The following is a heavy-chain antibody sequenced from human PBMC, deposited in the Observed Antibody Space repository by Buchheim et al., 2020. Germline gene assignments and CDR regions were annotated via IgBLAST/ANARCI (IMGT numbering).Heavy chain of an antibody. CDR3: AGITYCGGDCYFGGMDV. V-gene: IGHV3-21*01. Sequence: EVQLVESGGGLVKPGGSLRLSCAASGFTFSSYSMNWVRQAPGKGLEWVSSISSSSSYIYYADSVKGRFTISRDNAKNSLYLQMNSLRAEDKAVYYCAGITYCGGDCYFGGMDVWGQGTT. CDR1: GFTFSSYS. D-gene: IGHD2-21*01. J-gene: IGHJ6*02. CDR2: ISSSSSYI.